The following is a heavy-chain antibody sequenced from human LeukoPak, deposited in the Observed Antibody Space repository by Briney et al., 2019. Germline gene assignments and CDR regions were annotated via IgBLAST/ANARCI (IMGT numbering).Heavy chain of an antibody. CDR1: GYTFTSYG. CDR2: ISAYNGNT. Sequence: ASVKVSCKSSGYTFTSYGISWVRQAPGQGLEWMGWISAYNGNTNYAQKLQGRVTMTTDTSTNTAYMELRSLRSEDTAVYYCARSNGGGWFDPWGQGTLVTVSS. D-gene: IGHD2-15*01. V-gene: IGHV1-18*01. J-gene: IGHJ5*02. CDR3: ARSNGGGWFDP.